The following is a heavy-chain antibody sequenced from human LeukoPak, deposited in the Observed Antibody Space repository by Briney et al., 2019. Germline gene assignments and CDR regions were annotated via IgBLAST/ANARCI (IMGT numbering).Heavy chain of an antibody. CDR1: GGTFSSYA. CDR2: IIPILGIA. V-gene: IGHV1-69*04. J-gene: IGHJ4*02. CDR3: ARSGYPKYSSSWYLADPYYFDY. D-gene: IGHD6-13*01. Sequence: SVKVSCKASGGTFSSYAISWVRQAPGQGLEWMGRIIPILGIANYAQKFQGRVTITADKSTSTAYMELSSLRSEDTAEYYCARSGYPKYSSSWYLADPYYFDYWGQGTLVTVSS.